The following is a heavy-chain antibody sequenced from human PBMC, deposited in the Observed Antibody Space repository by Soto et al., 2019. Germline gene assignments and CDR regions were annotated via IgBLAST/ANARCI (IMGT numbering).Heavy chain of an antibody. CDR1: GYTFTSYG. Sequence: EASVKVSCKASGYTFTSYGMHWVRQAPGQRLEWMGWINAGNGNTKYSQKFQGRVTITRDTSASTAYMELSSLRSEDTAVYYCARSTVVVTAADYWGQGTLVTVSS. J-gene: IGHJ4*02. CDR2: INAGNGNT. V-gene: IGHV1-3*01. D-gene: IGHD2-21*02. CDR3: ARSTVVVTAADY.